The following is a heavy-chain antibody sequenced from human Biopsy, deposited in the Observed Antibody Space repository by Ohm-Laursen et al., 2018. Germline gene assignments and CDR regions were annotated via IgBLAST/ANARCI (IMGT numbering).Heavy chain of an antibody. Sequence: SVKVSCKASGYSFTGYGISWVRQAPGEGLEWMGRISGYNGNTNYARKFQGRVTMTADTSTSTVYMEVRGLRSDDTAVYYCARVTLPLYLDYWGQGTRVSDSS. CDR2: ISGYNGNT. J-gene: IGHJ4*02. CDR3: ARVTLPLYLDY. V-gene: IGHV1-18*01. CDR1: GYSFTGYG. D-gene: IGHD5/OR15-5a*01.